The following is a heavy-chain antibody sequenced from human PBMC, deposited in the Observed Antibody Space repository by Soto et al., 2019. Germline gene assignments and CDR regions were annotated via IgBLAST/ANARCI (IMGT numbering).Heavy chain of an antibody. D-gene: IGHD3-10*01. J-gene: IGHJ5*02. CDR1: GDSIGSGDYY. CDR3: ARGSTYYGFVT. CDR2: IYYIGTT. Sequence: QVQLQESGPRLVKPSQTLSLTCTVSGDSIGSGDYYWTWIRQPPGKGLEWIGYIYYIGTTFYNPSLESRVTISVDTSKHQFSLRVTSVTAADTAVYYCARGSTYYGFVTWGQGTLITVSS. V-gene: IGHV4-30-4*01.